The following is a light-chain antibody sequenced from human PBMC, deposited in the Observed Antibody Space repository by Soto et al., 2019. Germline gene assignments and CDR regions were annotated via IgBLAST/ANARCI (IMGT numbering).Light chain of an antibody. CDR2: WAS. Sequence: EIVMTQSPATLSVSPGESATLSCRASQSVSRKLVWYQQKPGQPPRLLIYWASTRESGVPERFSGSGSGTDFTLTISSLQDEDAAVYYCQQSYSTWTFGQGTKVEIK. CDR1: QSVSRK. CDR3: QQSYSTWT. V-gene: IGKV3-15*01. J-gene: IGKJ1*01.